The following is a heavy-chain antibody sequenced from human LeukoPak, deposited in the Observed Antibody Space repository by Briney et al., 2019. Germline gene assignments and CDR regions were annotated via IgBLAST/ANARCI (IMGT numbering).Heavy chain of an antibody. Sequence: GGSLRLSCAASGFTFSSYAMSWVRQAPGKGLEWVAGISGSGGSTYYADSVKGRFTISRDNSKNTLYLHMSSLRAEDTAVYFCARRPRDSSGYYLGAFHAWGQGTTVTVSS. CDR3: ARRPRDSSGYYLGAFHA. J-gene: IGHJ3*01. V-gene: IGHV3-23*01. CDR1: GFTFSSYA. D-gene: IGHD3-22*01. CDR2: ISGSGGST.